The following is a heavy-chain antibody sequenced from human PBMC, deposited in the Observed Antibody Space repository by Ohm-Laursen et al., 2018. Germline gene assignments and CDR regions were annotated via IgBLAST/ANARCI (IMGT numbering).Heavy chain of an antibody. CDR2: ISGSGGST. CDR3: AKPPRPYCSGGSCCRYFDY. J-gene: IGHJ4*02. Sequence: SLRLSCAASGFTFSSYAMSWVRQAPGKGLEWVSAISGSGGSTYYADSVKGRFTISRDNSKNALYLQMNSLRAEDTAVYYCAKPPRPYCSGGSCCRYFDYWGQETLVTVSS. D-gene: IGHD2-15*01. V-gene: IGHV3-23*01. CDR1: GFTFSSYA.